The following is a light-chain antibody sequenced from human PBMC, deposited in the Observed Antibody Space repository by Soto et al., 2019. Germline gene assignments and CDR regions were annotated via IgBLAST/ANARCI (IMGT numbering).Light chain of an antibody. V-gene: IGKV1-27*01. CDR3: QKYNSAPLT. CDR2: AAS. CDR1: QGFSNY. J-gene: IGKJ4*01. Sequence: DIQMTQSPSSLSASVGDRVTITCRASQGFSNYLAWYQQRPGKVPKLLIYAASTLQSGVPSRFSGSRSGTDFTLTISSLQPEDVATYYCQKYNSAPLTFSVGTKVEIK.